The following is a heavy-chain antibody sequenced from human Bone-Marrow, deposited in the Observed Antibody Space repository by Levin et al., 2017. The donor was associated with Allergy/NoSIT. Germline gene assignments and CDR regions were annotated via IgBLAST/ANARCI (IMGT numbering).Heavy chain of an antibody. CDR3: ARDSRGYSYGLVELDY. V-gene: IGHV3-21*01. Sequence: GESLKISCAASGFTFSSYSMNWVRQAPGKGLEWVSSISSSSSYIYYADSVKGRFTISRDNAKNSLYLQMNSLRAEDTAVYYCARDSRGYSYGLVELDYWGQGTLVTVSS. D-gene: IGHD3-3*01. CDR1: GFTFSSYS. CDR2: ISSSSSYI. J-gene: IGHJ4*02.